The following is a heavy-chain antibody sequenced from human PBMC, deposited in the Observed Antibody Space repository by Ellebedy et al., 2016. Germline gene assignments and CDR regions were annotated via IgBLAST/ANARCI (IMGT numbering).Heavy chain of an antibody. CDR3: VHRTTVTSVDY. D-gene: IGHD4-11*01. Sequence: SGPTLVKPTQTLTLTCTFSGFSLNTNRVVVGWVRQPPGKALEWLAFIYGNDDQRYSPSLRSRLTIARDTSKDQVVLTVANMDPVDTGTYYCVHRTTVTSVDYWGQGILVTVSS. J-gene: IGHJ4*02. CDR1: GFSLNTNRVV. CDR2: IYGNDDQ. V-gene: IGHV2-5*01.